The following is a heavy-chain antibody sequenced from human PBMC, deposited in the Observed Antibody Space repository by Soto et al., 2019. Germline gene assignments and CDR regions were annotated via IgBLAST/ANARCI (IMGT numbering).Heavy chain of an antibody. Sequence: SGPTLVNPTQTLTLTCTFSGFSLSTSGMYVSWIRQPPGKALEWLAHIDWNDDKYYSTSLKTRLTISKDTSKNQVVLTMTNMDAVDTAVYYCARTTNEDNPQPDYFYYYMDVWGKGTTVTVSS. V-gene: IGHV2-70*01. CDR2: IDWNDDK. CDR1: GFSLSTSGMY. CDR3: ARTTNEDNPQPDYFYYYMDV. J-gene: IGHJ6*03. D-gene: IGHD1-1*01.